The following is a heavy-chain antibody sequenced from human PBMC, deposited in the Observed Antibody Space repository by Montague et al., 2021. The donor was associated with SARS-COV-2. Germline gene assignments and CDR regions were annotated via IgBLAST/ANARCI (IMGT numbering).Heavy chain of an antibody. Sequence: SLRLSCAASGFTFSSYGMHWVRQAPGKGLEWVAVIRYDGSNKYYADSVKGRFTISRDNSKNTLYLQMNSLRAEDTAVYYCARDSLEQWLTSGLWGPLNYYYYGMDVWGQGTTVTVSS. D-gene: IGHD6-19*01. J-gene: IGHJ6*02. CDR1: GFTFSSYG. V-gene: IGHV3-33*01. CDR2: IRYDGSNK. CDR3: ARDSLEQWLTSGLWGPLNYYYYGMDV.